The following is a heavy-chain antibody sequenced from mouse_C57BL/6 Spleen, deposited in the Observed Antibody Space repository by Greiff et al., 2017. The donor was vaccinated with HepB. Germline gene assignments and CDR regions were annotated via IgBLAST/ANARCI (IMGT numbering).Heavy chain of an antibody. CDR3: ARDYDVEGAWLAY. CDR2: IDPSDSYT. D-gene: IGHD1-1*01. CDR1: GYTFTSYW. Sequence: QVQLQQSGAELVMPGASVKLSCKASGYTFTSYWMHWVKQRPGQGLEWIGEIDPSDSYTNYNQKFKGKSTLTVDKSSSTAYMQLSSLTPEDSAVYYCARDYDVEGAWLAYWGQGTLVTVSA. V-gene: IGHV1-69*01. J-gene: IGHJ3*01.